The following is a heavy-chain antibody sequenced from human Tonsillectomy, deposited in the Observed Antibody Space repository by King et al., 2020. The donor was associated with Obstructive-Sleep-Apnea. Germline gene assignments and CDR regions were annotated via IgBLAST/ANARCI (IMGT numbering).Heavy chain of an antibody. CDR2: IYAGGNT. CDR3: ARDLDI. Sequence: VQLVESGGALVQPGGSLRLSCAASGFTVSSHYMSWVRQAPGKGLEWFSVIYAGGNTYYAYSVKSRFTISRHSSKNTLYLQMNSLRPEDTAVYYCARDLDIRGQGTLVTVSS. D-gene: IGHD3/OR15-3a*01. J-gene: IGHJ4*02. CDR1: GFTVSSHY. V-gene: IGHV3-53*04.